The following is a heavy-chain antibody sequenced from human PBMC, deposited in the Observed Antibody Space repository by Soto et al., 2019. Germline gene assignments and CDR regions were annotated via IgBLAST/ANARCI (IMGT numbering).Heavy chain of an antibody. CDR3: AKPLYTYGYVFDV. CDR1: GFTFSNYA. Sequence: EVQLLESGGGLVQPGGSLRLSCAASGFTFSNYAMSWVRQASGKGLEWVSTVSDRGGSTYYADSLKGRFTISRDNSKNTLYLQMNSLRVEDTAVYYCAKPLYTYGYVFDVWGQGILVTVSS. CDR2: VSDRGGST. V-gene: IGHV3-23*01. J-gene: IGHJ4*02. D-gene: IGHD5-18*01.